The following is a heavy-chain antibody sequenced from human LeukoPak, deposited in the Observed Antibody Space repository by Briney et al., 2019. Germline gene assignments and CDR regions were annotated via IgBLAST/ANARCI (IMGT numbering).Heavy chain of an antibody. V-gene: IGHV1-69*13. CDR1: GGTFSSYA. CDR3: AIGGIVVVPAAHNWFDP. D-gene: IGHD2-2*01. CDR2: IIPIFGTA. Sequence: ASVKVSCKASGGTFSSYAISWVRQAPGQGLEWKGGIIPIFGTANYAQKFQGRVTITADESTSTAYMELSSLRSEDTAAYYCAIGGIVVVPAAHNWFDPWGQGTLVTVSS. J-gene: IGHJ5*02.